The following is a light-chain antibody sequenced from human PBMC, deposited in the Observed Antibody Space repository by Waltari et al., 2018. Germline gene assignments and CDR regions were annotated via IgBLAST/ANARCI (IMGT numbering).Light chain of an antibody. CDR1: PYDIGCYDY. V-gene: IGLV2-14*03. CDR3: SSHTTRSTWV. Sequence: QSALPQPASVAGSPGQSRTIPCTGTPYDIGCYDYSSWYQQHFGRAPKLIIYDVRERPSGVSDRFSGSKSGNTASLIISGLQADDEADYYCSSHTTRSTWVFGGGTKLTVL. J-gene: IGLJ3*02. CDR2: DVR.